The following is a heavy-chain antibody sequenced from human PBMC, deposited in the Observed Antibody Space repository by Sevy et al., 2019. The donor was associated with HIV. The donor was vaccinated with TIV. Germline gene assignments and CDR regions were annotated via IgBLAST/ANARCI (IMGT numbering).Heavy chain of an antibody. Sequence: GGSLRLSCAASGFSFRSYGLHWVRQAPGKGLEWVGRIRSKGNSYATAYAASVKGRFTISRDDSKNTVYLQMNSLKTEDTAVYYCTRGGARDSSSWYDYFDYWGQGTLVTVSS. D-gene: IGHD6-13*01. CDR3: TRGGARDSSSWYDYFDY. J-gene: IGHJ4*02. CDR2: IRSKGNSYAT. CDR1: GFSFRSYG. V-gene: IGHV3-73*01.